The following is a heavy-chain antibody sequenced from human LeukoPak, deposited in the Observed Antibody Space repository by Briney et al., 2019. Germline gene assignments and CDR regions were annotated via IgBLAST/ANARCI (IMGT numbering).Heavy chain of an antibody. D-gene: IGHD5-18*01. CDR1: GGSISSSSYY. Sequence: PSETLSLTCTVSGGSISSSSYYWGWIRQPPGKGLEWIGSIYYSGSTYYNPSLKSRVTISVDTSKNQFSLKLSSVTAADTAVYYCARADPVYSYGLDYWGQGTLVTVSS. CDR3: ARADPVYSYGLDY. CDR2: IYYSGST. J-gene: IGHJ4*02. V-gene: IGHV4-39*07.